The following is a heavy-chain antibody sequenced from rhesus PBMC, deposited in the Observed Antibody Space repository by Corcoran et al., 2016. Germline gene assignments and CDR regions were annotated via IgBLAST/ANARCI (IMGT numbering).Heavy chain of an antibody. Sequence: QVQLQESGPGLVKPSETLSLTCAVSGGSVSSSNWWSWIRQPPGKGLEWIWYISGSSGSTYYNPSLKSRVTISTDTAKNQFSLKLSSVTAADTAVYYCARDESLSGSSHYWGQGVLVTVSS. CDR2: ISGSSGST. D-gene: IGHD6-25*01. CDR3: ARDESLSGSSHY. J-gene: IGHJ4*01. V-gene: IGHV4-65*01. CDR1: GGSVSSSNW.